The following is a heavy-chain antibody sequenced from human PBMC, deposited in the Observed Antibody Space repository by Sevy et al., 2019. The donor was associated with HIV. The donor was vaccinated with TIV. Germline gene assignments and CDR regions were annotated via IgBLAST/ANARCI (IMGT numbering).Heavy chain of an antibody. Sequence: SETLSLTCTVSGGSIGRYYWSWIRQSPGRGLEWTGYIYYDGSTDYNSSLKSRFTISLDTSKNQFSLSLNSVTAADTAVYYCARDAGNYHDSSNYYYVYAFDIWGQGTLVTVSS. D-gene: IGHD3-22*01. V-gene: IGHV4-59*01. CDR2: IYYDGST. J-gene: IGHJ3*02. CDR3: ARDAGNYHDSSNYYYVYAFDI. CDR1: GGSIGRYY.